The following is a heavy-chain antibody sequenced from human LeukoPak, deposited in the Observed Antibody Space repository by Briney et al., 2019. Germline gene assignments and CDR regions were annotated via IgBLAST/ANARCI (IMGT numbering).Heavy chain of an antibody. CDR3: ARVSRTLSNSPYGMDV. CDR2: IYGGGST. CDR1: GFTVSSNY. V-gene: IGHV3-53*01. D-gene: IGHD2-21*01. J-gene: IGHJ6*02. Sequence: AGGSLRLSCAASGFTVSSNYMSWVRQAPGKGLEWVSVIYGGGSTYYADSVKGRFTISRDNSKNTLYLQMNSLRAEDTAVYYCARVSRTLSNSPYGMDVWGQGTTVTVSS.